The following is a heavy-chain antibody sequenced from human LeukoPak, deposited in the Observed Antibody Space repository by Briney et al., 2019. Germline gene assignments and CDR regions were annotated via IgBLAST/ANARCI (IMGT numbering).Heavy chain of an antibody. Sequence: PGGSLRLSCAASGFTFSSYAMSRVRQAPGKGLEWVSAISGSGGSTYYADSVKGRFTISRDNSKNTLYLQMNSLRAEDTAVYYCTSSSSRGIYYYYYYMDVWGKGTTVTVSS. CDR3: TSSSSRGIYYYYYYMDV. CDR1: GFTFSSYA. D-gene: IGHD6-6*01. V-gene: IGHV3-23*01. CDR2: ISGSGGST. J-gene: IGHJ6*03.